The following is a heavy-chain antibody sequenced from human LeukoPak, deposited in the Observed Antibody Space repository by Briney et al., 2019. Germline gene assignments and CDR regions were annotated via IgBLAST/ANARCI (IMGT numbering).Heavy chain of an antibody. Sequence: QSGRSLRLSCAASGLTFSSYGMHRVRQAPGKGLEWVAVIWYDGSNKYYADSVKGRFTISRDNSKNTLYLQMNSLRAEDTAVYYCARERRAPYSSGWYGPTDAFDIWGQGTMVTVSS. CDR1: GLTFSSYG. V-gene: IGHV3-33*01. CDR3: ARERRAPYSSGWYGPTDAFDI. CDR2: IWYDGSNK. J-gene: IGHJ3*02. D-gene: IGHD6-19*01.